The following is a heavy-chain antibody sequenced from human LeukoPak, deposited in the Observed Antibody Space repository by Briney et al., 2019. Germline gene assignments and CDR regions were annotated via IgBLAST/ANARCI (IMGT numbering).Heavy chain of an antibody. J-gene: IGHJ3*02. CDR3: ARIHLGYCTNGVCYGAFDI. Sequence: SETLSLTXTVSGYSISSGYYWGWIRQPPGKGLEWIGSIYHSGSTYYNPSLKSRVTISVDTSKNQFSLKLSSVTAADTAVYYCARIHLGYCTNGVCYGAFDIWGQGTMVTVSS. CDR1: GYSISSGYY. D-gene: IGHD2-8*01. CDR2: IYHSGST. V-gene: IGHV4-38-2*02.